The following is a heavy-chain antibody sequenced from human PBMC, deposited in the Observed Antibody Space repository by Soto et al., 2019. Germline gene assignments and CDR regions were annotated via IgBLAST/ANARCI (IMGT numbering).Heavy chain of an antibody. V-gene: IGHV2-26*01. Sequence: QVTLKESGPVLVKPTEPLTLTCTVSGFSLSNARMGVSWIRQPPGKALEWLAHIFSNDEKSYSTSLKSRLTISKDTSKSQVVLTMTNMDPVDTATYYCARTRGGYYDFWSGYYGYWGQGTLVTVSS. D-gene: IGHD3-3*01. CDR1: GFSLSNARMG. CDR2: IFSNDEK. J-gene: IGHJ4*02. CDR3: ARTRGGYYDFWSGYYGY.